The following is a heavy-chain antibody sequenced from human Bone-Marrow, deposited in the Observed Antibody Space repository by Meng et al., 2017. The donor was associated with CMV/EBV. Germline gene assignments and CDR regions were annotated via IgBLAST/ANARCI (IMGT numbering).Heavy chain of an antibody. CDR3: ASLNEVVPAAGYYLYYYGMDV. Sequence: ASVKVSCKASGYTFTSYDINWVRQATGQGLEWMGWMNPNSGNTGYAQKFQGRVTMTRDTSISTAYMELSRLRSDDTAVYYCASLNEVVPAAGYYLYYYGMDVWGQGTTVTVSS. V-gene: IGHV1-8*01. CDR1: GYTFTSYD. J-gene: IGHJ6*02. CDR2: MNPNSGNT. D-gene: IGHD2-2*01.